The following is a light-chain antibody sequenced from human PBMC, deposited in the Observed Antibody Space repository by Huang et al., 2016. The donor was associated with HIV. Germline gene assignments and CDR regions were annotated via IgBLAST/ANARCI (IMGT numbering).Light chain of an antibody. V-gene: IGKV1-33*01. Sequence: DIQLTQSPSSLSASVGDRITITCQASHDISNYINWYQQKPGKAPKLLIYDAFNLEIGVPPRCSGSGSGTYFTFTISSLQPEDIGTYYCQRYDNIPPIAFGQGTRLEIK. J-gene: IGKJ5*01. CDR1: HDISNY. CDR3: QRYDNIPPIA. CDR2: DAF.